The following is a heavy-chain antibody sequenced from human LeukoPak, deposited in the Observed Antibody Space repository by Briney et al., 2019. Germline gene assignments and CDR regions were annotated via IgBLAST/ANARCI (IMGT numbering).Heavy chain of an antibody. CDR1: GFTFSSYA. Sequence: GGSLRLSCVASGFTFSSYAMSWVRQAPGKGVEWVSGISISGVNTFYADSVKGRFTISRDNSKNTLYLQMNTLRAEDTAVYYCARDYLLDYWGQGTLVTVSS. CDR2: ISISGVNT. CDR3: ARDYLLDY. J-gene: IGHJ4*02. V-gene: IGHV3-23*01.